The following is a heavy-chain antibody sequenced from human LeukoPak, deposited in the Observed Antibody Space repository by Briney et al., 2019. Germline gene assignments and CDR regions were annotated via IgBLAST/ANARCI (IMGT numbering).Heavy chain of an antibody. CDR3: ARAGVGYCSSTSCYWFDP. V-gene: IGHV4-31*03. Sequence: PSQTLSLTCTVSGGSISSGGYYWSWIRQHPGKGLEWIGYIYYSGSTYYNPSLKSRVTISVDTSKNQFSLKLSSVAAADTAVYYCARAGVGYCSSTSCYWFDPWAREPWSPSPQ. CDR1: GGSISSGGYY. CDR2: IYYSGST. J-gene: IGHJ5*02. D-gene: IGHD2-2*01.